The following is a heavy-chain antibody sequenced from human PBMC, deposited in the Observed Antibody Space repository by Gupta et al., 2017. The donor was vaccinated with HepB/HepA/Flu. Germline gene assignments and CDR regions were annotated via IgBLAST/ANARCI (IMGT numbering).Heavy chain of an antibody. CDR3: AKDRSGSGSPNYYYYYGMDV. V-gene: IGHV3-30*18. CDR2: ISYDGSNK. Sequence: VRRVPFRWLEWVAVISYDGSNKYYADSVKGRFTISRDNSKNTLYLQMNSLRAEDTAVYYCAKDRSGSGSPNYYYYYGMDVWGQGTTVTVSS. D-gene: IGHD3-10*01. J-gene: IGHJ6*02.